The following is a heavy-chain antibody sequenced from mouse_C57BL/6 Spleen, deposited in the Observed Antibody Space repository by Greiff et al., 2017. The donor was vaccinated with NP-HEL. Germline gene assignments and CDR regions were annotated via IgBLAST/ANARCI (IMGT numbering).Heavy chain of an antibody. Sequence: EVQVVESGGGLVKPGGSLKLSCAASGFTFSDYGMHWVRQAPEKGLEWVAYISSGSSTIYYADTVKGRFTIARDNAKNTRFLQMTSLRSEDTAMYYCAGYDGYYPAWFAYWGQGTLVTVSA. V-gene: IGHV5-17*01. CDR1: GFTFSDYG. CDR2: ISSGSSTI. J-gene: IGHJ3*01. D-gene: IGHD2-3*01. CDR3: AGYDGYYPAWFAY.